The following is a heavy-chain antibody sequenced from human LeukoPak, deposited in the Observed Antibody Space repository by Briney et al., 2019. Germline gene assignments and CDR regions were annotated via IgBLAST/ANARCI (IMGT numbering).Heavy chain of an antibody. CDR2: IDPSDSYT. V-gene: IGHV5-10-1*01. CDR1: GYVFTSYW. CDR3: ASLRYYYDSSGYDQH. J-gene: IGHJ1*01. D-gene: IGHD3-22*01. Sequence: GESLKISCKGSGYVFTSYWISWVRQMPGKGLEWMGRIDPSDSYTNYSPSFQGHVTISADKSISTAYLQWSSLKASDTAMYYCASLRYYYDSSGYDQHWGQGTLVTVSS.